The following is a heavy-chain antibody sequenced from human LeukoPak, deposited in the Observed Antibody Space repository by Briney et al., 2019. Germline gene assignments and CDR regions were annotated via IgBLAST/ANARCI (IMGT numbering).Heavy chain of an antibody. CDR2: ISSSSSYI. Sequence: GGSLRLSCAASGFTFSSYSMNWVRQAPGKGLEWVSSISSSSSYIYYADSVKGRFTISRDNAKNSLYLQMNSLRAEDTAVYYCARDTGHSGYDAFDYWGQGTLVTVSS. D-gene: IGHD5-12*01. CDR1: GFTFSSYS. CDR3: ARDTGHSGYDAFDY. V-gene: IGHV3-21*01. J-gene: IGHJ4*02.